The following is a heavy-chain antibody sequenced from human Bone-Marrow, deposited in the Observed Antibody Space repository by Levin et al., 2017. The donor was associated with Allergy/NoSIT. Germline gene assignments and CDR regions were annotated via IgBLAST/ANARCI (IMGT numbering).Heavy chain of an antibody. CDR2: IGTSDDSI. Sequence: GESLKISCAASGFTFSDDYMSWIRQAPGKGLEWVSYIGTSDDSIYYADSVRGRFTISRDNAKNSLYLQMNSLRAEDTAIYYCARTLLVTTVTTGGWFDHWGQGTLVTVSS. J-gene: IGHJ5*02. CDR3: ARTLLVTTVTTGGWFDH. CDR1: GFTFSDDY. D-gene: IGHD4-17*01. V-gene: IGHV3-11*01.